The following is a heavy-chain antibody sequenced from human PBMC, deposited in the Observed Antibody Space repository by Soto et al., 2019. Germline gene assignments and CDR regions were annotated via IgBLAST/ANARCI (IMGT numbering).Heavy chain of an antibody. CDR2: IYSGGST. CDR3: ARGKPPEAYYYYYGMDV. Sequence: GGSLRLSCAASGFTVSSNYMSWVRQAPGKGLEWVSVIYSGGSTYYADSVKGRFTISRDNSKNTLYLQMNSLRAEDTAVYYCARGKPPEAYYYYYGMDVWGQVTTVTVSS. J-gene: IGHJ6*02. CDR1: GFTVSSNY. V-gene: IGHV3-53*01.